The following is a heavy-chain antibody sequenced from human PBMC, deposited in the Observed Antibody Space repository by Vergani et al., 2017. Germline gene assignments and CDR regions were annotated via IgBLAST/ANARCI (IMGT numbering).Heavy chain of an antibody. V-gene: IGHV1-3*01. D-gene: IGHD1-14*01. CDR1: GYTFTSYA. CDR3: ARDSAGRARFDP. J-gene: IGHJ5*02. CDR2: INAGNGNT. Sequence: QVQLVQSGAEVKKPGASVKVSCKASGYTFTSYAMHWVRQAPGQRLEWMGWINAGNGNTKYSQKFQGRVTITRDTSTSTAYIELSSLRTEDPAVYDCARDSAGRARFDPWGQGTRVTVSS.